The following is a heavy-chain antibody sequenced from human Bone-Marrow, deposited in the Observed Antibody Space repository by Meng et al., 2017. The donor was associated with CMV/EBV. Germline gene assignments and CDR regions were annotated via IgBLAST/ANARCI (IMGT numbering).Heavy chain of an antibody. D-gene: IGHD1-1*01. CDR3: ASPGPNWPNYYYGMDV. V-gene: IGHV4-34*01. CDR1: GGSFSGYY. CDR2: INHSGST. Sequence: SETLSLTCAVYGGSFSGYYCCWIRQPPGKGLEWVGEINHSGSTNYNPSLKSRVTISVDTSKNQFSLKLSSVTAADTAVYYCASPGPNWPNYYYGMDVWGQGTTVTVSS. J-gene: IGHJ6*02.